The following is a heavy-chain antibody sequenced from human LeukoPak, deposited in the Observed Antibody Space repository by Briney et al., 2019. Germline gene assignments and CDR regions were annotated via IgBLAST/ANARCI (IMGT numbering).Heavy chain of an antibody. D-gene: IGHD6-13*01. CDR3: ARRLGSSADGILKYYFDY. CDR2: VFYTGTT. J-gene: IGHJ4*02. Sequence: SETLSLTCTVSGVSIISSNYYWGWFRQPPGKGLEWIASVFYTGTTRHNPSLKSRVTISVDTSKNEFSLNLSSVTAEDTAMYYCARRLGSSADGILKYYFDYWGQGTLVTVSS. CDR1: GVSIISSNYY. V-gene: IGHV4-39*01.